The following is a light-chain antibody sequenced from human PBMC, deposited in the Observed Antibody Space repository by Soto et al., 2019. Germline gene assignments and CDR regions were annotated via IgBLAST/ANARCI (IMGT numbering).Light chain of an antibody. Sequence: DIQMTQSPSSVSASIGDTVTITCRASQDISTLLAWYQQKPGKAPKLLIYGASTLESGVPSRFSGRGSGTDFTLTISSLQPEDVATYYCQKYNSAPPTFGGGTKVEIK. V-gene: IGKV1D-12*01. J-gene: IGKJ4*01. CDR1: QDISTL. CDR3: QKYNSAPPT. CDR2: GAS.